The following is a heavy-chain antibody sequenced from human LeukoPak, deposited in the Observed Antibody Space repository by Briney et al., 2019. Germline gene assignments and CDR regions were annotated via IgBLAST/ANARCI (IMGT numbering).Heavy chain of an antibody. CDR1: GDSVSSNDAA. CDR3: ARENTLVRGTRNPFDY. D-gene: IGHD3-10*01. Sequence: SQTLSLTCAISGDSVSSNDAAWNWIRQSPSRGLEWLGRTFYRSKWYYDSAVSVKSRITINPDASKNQFSLQLNSVTPEDTAVYYCARENTLVRGTRNPFDYWGRGTLVTVSS. J-gene: IGHJ4*02. V-gene: IGHV6-1*01. CDR2: TFYRSKWYY.